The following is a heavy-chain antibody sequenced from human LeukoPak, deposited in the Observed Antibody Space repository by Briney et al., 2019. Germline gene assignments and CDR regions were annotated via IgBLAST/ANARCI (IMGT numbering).Heavy chain of an antibody. CDR3: ARALYNVQDGGNWYFDL. V-gene: IGHV3-7*01. J-gene: IGHJ2*01. CDR2: IKQDGSEK. CDR1: GFTFSSYW. Sequence: GGSLRLSCAASGFTFSSYWMSWVRQAPGKGLEWVANIKQDGSEKYYVDSVKGRFTISRDNAKNSLYLQMNSLRAEDTAVYYCARALYNVQDGGNWYFDLWGRGTLVTVSS. D-gene: IGHD1-1*01.